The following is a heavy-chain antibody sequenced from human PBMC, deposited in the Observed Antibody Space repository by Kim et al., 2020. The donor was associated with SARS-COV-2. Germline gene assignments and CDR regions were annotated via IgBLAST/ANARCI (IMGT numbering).Heavy chain of an antibody. CDR1: GFTFNDYG. Sequence: GGSLRLSCAASGFTFNDYGMAWVRQAPGKGLEWVSLITGSGGDTYYADSVKGRFTISRDNSQNILFLQMNSLRAEDSAVYFCAKADYYDSAGYHTWKAFDPWGQGPLVTLSS. V-gene: IGHV3-23*01. J-gene: IGHJ5*02. D-gene: IGHD3-22*01. CDR2: ITGSGGDT. CDR3: AKADYYDSAGYHTWKAFDP.